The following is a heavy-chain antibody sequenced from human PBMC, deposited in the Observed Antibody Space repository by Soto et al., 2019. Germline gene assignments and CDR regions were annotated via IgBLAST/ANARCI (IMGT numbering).Heavy chain of an antibody. CDR3: VIRRPSGEHYGMDV. CDR1: GLTVSHNY. CDR2: LYTEGTT. Sequence: QPGGSLRLSCVASGLTVSHNYMAWVRQAPEMGLEWVSILYTEGTTYYADSVKGRFTISRDSSKNTLFLQMDSLRAEDTAVYYCVIRRPSGEHYGMDVWGQGTTVTVSS. V-gene: IGHV3-53*01. J-gene: IGHJ6*02. D-gene: IGHD3-16*01.